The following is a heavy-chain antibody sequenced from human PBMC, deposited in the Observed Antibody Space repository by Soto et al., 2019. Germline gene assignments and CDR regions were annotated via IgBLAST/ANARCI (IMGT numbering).Heavy chain of an antibody. CDR1: GYIFINYY. V-gene: IGHV1-46*01. CDR3: ARDPKTTVTRYRSYYFDY. J-gene: IGHJ4*02. Sequence: ASVKVSCKASGYIFINYYIHWVRQAPGQGLEWIGIINPNGGSTNYAQKFRGRVTMARDTSTSTVYMDLSSLRSDDTAVYYCARDPKTTVTRYRSYYFDYWGQGTLVTVSS. CDR2: INPNGGST. D-gene: IGHD4-17*01.